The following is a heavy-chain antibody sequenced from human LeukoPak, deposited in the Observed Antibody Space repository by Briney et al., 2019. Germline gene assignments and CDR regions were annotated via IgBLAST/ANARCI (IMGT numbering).Heavy chain of an antibody. CDR1: GGSFSSNSYY. D-gene: IGHD2-2*02. Sequence: SETLSLTCTVSGGSFSSNSYYWGWIRQPPGKGLELIGSIYYSGSTYYNPSLKSRVTISVDTSKNQFSLKLSSVTAAETAVYYCAAYCSSTSCYTSSFDYWGQGTLVTVSS. CDR2: IYYSGST. V-gene: IGHV4-39*01. CDR3: AAYCSSTSCYTSSFDY. J-gene: IGHJ4*02.